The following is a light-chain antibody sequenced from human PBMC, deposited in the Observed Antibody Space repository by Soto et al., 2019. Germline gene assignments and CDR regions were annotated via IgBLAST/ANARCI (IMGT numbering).Light chain of an antibody. CDR2: DVN. Sequence: QSALTQPASVSGSPGQSITISCTGTISVIGGYNFISWYQHHPGKAPKLVIYDVNNRPSGISYRFSGSKSGNTASLTISGLQAEDEADYYCASYTRTTTLVFGGGTKLTVL. CDR1: ISVIGGYNF. V-gene: IGLV2-14*01. CDR3: ASYTRTTTLV. J-gene: IGLJ2*01.